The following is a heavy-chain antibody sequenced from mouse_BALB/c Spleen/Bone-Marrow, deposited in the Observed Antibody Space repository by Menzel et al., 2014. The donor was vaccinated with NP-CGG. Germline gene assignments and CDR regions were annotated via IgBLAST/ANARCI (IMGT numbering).Heavy chain of an antibody. Sequence: EVKLVESGPELEKPGASVKMSCKASGYSFTGYNMNWVKQNNGKSLEWIGNIDPYYGDVNYNQKFKDKATLTVDKSSSTAYMQLKSLTSEDSAVYYCARSGALYGNPLAFWGQGTLVTVSA. CDR1: GYSFTGYN. V-gene: IGHV1-39*01. CDR2: IDPYYGDV. CDR3: ARSGALYGNPLAF. J-gene: IGHJ3*01. D-gene: IGHD2-1*01.